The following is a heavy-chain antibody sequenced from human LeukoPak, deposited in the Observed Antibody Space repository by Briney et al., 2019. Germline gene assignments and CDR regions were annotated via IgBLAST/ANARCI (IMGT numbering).Heavy chain of an antibody. Sequence: GGSLRLSCAASGFIFDDYAMHWVRQAPGKGLEWVSGISWNSGSIGYADSVKGRFTISRDDAKNSLYLQMNSLRAEDTALYYCAKDRGSGSYFGGAFDIWGQGTMVTVSS. V-gene: IGHV3-9*01. CDR3: AKDRGSGSYFGGAFDI. CDR1: GFIFDDYA. CDR2: ISWNSGSI. D-gene: IGHD3-10*01. J-gene: IGHJ3*02.